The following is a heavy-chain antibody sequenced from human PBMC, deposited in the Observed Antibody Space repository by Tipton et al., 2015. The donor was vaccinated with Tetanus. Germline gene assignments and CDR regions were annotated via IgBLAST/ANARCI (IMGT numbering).Heavy chain of an antibody. D-gene: IGHD2-15*01. CDR1: GFIFSSYG. J-gene: IGHJ4*02. Sequence: SGFIFSSYGIHWVRQAPGKGLEWLAVSWYDGTDKYYADSGKGRFTISRDNSKNTLYLQMNSLRAEDTALYYCAREADCSGGSCFSGDFDTWGQGTQVTVSS. CDR3: AREADCSGGSCFSGDFDT. V-gene: IGHV3-33*01. CDR2: SWYDGTDK.